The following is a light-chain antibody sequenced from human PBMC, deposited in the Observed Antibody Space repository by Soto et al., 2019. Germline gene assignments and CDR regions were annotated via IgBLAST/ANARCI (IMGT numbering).Light chain of an antibody. V-gene: IGKV3-11*01. J-gene: IGKJ5*01. CDR1: QNVFTY. CDR3: QQRSDWPPKIN. Sequence: IVMTHSPATLSFSPLEIATLSFRSSQNVFTYLAWYRQKPGQSPRLLIYDASNRATGIPARFSGSGSGTDFNLTISSLEPEDFAVYYCQQRSDWPPKINFGQGTRLEIK. CDR2: DAS.